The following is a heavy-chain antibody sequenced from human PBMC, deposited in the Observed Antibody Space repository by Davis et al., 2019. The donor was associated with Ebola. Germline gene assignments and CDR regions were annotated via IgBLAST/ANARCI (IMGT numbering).Heavy chain of an antibody. J-gene: IGHJ6*02. V-gene: IGHV1-2*04. CDR2: INPNSCGT. CDR3: AREGCSSNSSIYYYGIDV. D-gene: IGHD2-2*01. CDR1: GYTFTGYY. Sequence: AASVKVSCKASGYTFTGYYMHWVRQAPGQGLEWMGWINPNSCGTNYAQKFQGWVTMTRDTSIRTAYMELSRLRSDDTAVYYCAREGCSSNSSIYYYGIDVWGQGTTVTVSS.